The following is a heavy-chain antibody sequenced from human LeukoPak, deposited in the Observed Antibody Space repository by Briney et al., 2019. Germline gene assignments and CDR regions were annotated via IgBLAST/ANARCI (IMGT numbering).Heavy chain of an antibody. D-gene: IGHD3-10*01. J-gene: IGHJ4*02. CDR2: LSGSGGGT. CDR1: GITLSIYG. Sequence: PGGSLCLFCAVSGITLSIYGMSWVRQPPGKGLEWVAGLSGSGGGTNYADSVQGRLTISRDNPKNTLYLQMNSLRAEDTAVYFCAKRGVVIRVFLVGFHKEAYYFDSWGQGALVTVSS. CDR3: AKRGVVIRVFLVGFHKEAYYFDS. V-gene: IGHV3-23*01.